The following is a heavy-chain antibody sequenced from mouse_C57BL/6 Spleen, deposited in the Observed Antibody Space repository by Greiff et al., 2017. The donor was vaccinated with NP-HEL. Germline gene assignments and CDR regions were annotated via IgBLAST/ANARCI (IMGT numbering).Heavy chain of an antibody. CDR1: GFNIKDYY. D-gene: IGHD1-1*01. J-gene: IGHJ1*03. CDR3: ASLVTVVATQYFDV. V-gene: IGHV14-2*01. CDR2: IDPEDGET. Sequence: EVKLMESGAELVKPGASVKLSCTASGFNIKDYYMHWVKQRTEQGLEWIGRIDPEDGETKYAPKFQGKATITADTSSNTAYLQLSSLTSEDTAVYYCASLVTVVATQYFDVWGTGTTVTVSS.